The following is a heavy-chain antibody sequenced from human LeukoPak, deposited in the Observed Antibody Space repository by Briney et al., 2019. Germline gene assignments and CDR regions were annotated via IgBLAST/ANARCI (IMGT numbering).Heavy chain of an antibody. D-gene: IGHD3-3*01. CDR2: ISYDGSNK. V-gene: IGHV3-30-3*01. CDR1: GFTFSAFW. Sequence: GGSLRLSCAASGFTFSAFWMHWVRQAPGKGLEWVAVISYDGSNKYYADSVKGRFTISRDNSKNTLYLQMNSLRAEDTAVYYCARFADFGVVTDAFDIWGQGTMVTVSS. CDR3: ARFADFGVVTDAFDI. J-gene: IGHJ3*02.